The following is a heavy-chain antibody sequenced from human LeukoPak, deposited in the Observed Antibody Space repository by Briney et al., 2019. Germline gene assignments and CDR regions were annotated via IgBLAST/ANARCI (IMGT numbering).Heavy chain of an antibody. J-gene: IGHJ4*02. D-gene: IGHD3-3*02. CDR3: TTHLRGEEIFDY. CDR2: IKSNTDGETT. V-gene: IGHV3-15*01. Sequence: GGSLRLSCAASGFRFSDYTVSWVRQAPGKGLEWVGRIKSNTDGETTDYAAPVKGRFTISRDDSKTTLYLQMNSLKTEDTAVYYCTTHLRGEEIFDYWGQGTLVTVSS. CDR1: GFRFSDYT.